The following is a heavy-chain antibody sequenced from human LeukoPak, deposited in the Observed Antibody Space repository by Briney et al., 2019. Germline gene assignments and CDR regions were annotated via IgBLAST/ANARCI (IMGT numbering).Heavy chain of an antibody. V-gene: IGHV4-34*01. CDR1: GGSFSGYY. J-gene: IGHJ4*02. D-gene: IGHD6-19*01. CDR2: INHSGST. CDR3: AREQWLAYYFDY. Sequence: PSETLSLTCAVYGGSFSGYYWSWIRQPPGKGLEWIGEINHSGSTNYNPSLKSRVTISVDTSNNQFSLKLSSVTAADTAVYYCAREQWLAYYFDYWGQGTLVTVSS.